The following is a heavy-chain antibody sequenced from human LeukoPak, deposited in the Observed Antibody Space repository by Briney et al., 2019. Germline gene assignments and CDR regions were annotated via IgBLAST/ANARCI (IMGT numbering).Heavy chain of an antibody. V-gene: IGHV3-9*03. D-gene: IGHD2-2*01. CDR2: ISWNSGSI. J-gene: IGHJ4*02. CDR1: GFTFDDYA. CDR3: AKSGSASTSSFFDY. Sequence: GGSLRLSCAASGFTFDDYAMHWVRQAPGKGLEWVSGISWNSGSIGYADSVKGRFTISRDNAKNSLYLQMNSLGAEDMALYYCAKSGSASTSSFFDYWGQGTLVTVSS.